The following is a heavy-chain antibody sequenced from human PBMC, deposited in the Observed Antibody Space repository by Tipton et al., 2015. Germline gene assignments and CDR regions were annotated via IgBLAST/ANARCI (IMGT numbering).Heavy chain of an antibody. CDR2: IYYSGST. CDR1: GDSISSGSYY. CDR3: ARTYDFTAYSPVGC. V-gene: IGHV4-39*01. J-gene: IGHJ4*02. D-gene: IGHD3-3*01. Sequence: TLSLTCTVSGDSISSGSYYWGWIRQPPGKGLEWIGSIYYSGSTYYNPSLKSRVTISVDTSKNQFSLKLSSVTAADKAVYYCARTYDFTAYSPVGCCGQGTLVTVSS.